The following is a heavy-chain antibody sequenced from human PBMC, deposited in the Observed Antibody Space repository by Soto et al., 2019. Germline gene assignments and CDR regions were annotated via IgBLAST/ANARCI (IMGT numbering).Heavy chain of an antibody. CDR1: GGSISSYY. CDR2: SNYSGST. J-gene: IGHJ3*02. Sequence: QVQLQESGPGLVKPSETLSLTCTVSGGSISSYYWSWIRQPPGKGLEWIGYSNYSGSTNYNPSLKRRVTISVDTSKNQFSLKLSSVTAGDTAVYYCARDRIAAALDIWGQGTMVTVSS. V-gene: IGHV4-59*01. D-gene: IGHD6-13*01. CDR3: ARDRIAAALDI.